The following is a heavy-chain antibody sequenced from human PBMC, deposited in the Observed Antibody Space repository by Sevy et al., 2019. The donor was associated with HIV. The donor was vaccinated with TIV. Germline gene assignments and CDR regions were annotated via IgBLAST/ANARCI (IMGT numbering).Heavy chain of an antibody. CDR1: GFTFSSSA. V-gene: IGHV3-30*04. CDR3: TRNGGAFDNGFDP. D-gene: IGHD2-8*01. Sequence: GGSLRLSCAASGFTFSSSAMHWVRQAPAKGLEWVALISHDGTNKYYADSVKGRFTISRDNSKNTLYLQMNSLRAEDTAVYYCTRNGGAFDNGFDPWGQGTLVTVSS. CDR2: ISHDGTNK. J-gene: IGHJ5*02.